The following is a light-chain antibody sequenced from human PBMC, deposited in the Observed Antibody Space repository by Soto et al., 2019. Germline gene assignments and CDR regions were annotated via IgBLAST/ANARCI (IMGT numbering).Light chain of an antibody. CDR3: AAWDDSLNGYV. V-gene: IGLV1-44*01. CDR1: SSNIGSNS. Sequence: QLVLTQPPSASGTPGQRVTISCSGSSSNIGSNSVNWYQQLPGTAPKLLIYSNNQRPSGVPDRFSGSKSGTSASLAISGLQSGDEADYYCAAWDDSLNGYVFGTGTKLTVL. CDR2: SNN. J-gene: IGLJ1*01.